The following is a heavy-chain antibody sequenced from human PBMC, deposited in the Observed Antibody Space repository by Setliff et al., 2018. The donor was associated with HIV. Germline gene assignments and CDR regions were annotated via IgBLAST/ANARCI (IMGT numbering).Heavy chain of an antibody. CDR2: IAKTGST. J-gene: IGHJ5*02. CDR1: GGSFSSYY. V-gene: IGHV4-4*07. Sequence: SETLSLTCAVYGGSFSSYYWNWIRQPAGKGLEWIGRIAKTGSTNYNPSLKSRLTISMDTSKNQFSLKLNSVTAADTAVYYCARDFKRYNSPCRFDPWGPGTLVTVSS. D-gene: IGHD5-12*01. CDR3: ARDFKRYNSPCRFDP.